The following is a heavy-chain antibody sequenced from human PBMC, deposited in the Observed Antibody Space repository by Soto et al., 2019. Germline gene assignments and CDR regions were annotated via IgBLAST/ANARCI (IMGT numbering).Heavy chain of an antibody. J-gene: IGHJ5*02. CDR2: ISSYNGNA. Sequence: ASVKVSCKASGYTFTSYGISWVRQAPGQGLEWMGWISSYNGNANYAQKLQDRVTMTTDTSTSTAYMELRSLRSDDTAVYYCARDLVLAVAGSDNWFDPWGQGTLVTVSS. V-gene: IGHV1-18*04. D-gene: IGHD6-19*01. CDR3: ARDLVLAVAGSDNWFDP. CDR1: GYTFTSYG.